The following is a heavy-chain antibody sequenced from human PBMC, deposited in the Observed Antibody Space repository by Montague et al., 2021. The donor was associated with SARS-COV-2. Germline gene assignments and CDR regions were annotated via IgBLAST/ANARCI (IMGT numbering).Heavy chain of an antibody. CDR1: GFSLSTSGMC. D-gene: IGHD3-9*01. CDR3: ARIRDYDILTGAYSGFDY. V-gene: IGHV2-70*01. CDR2: XXWXXXK. Sequence: PALVKPTQTLTLTCTFSGFSLSTSGMCVSWIRQPPGKAREWLAXXXWXXXKYXSTSLKTRLTISKDTSNNPVVLTITNMDPVDTATYYCARIRDYDILTGAYSGFDYGGQGTRVTVSS. J-gene: IGHJ4*02.